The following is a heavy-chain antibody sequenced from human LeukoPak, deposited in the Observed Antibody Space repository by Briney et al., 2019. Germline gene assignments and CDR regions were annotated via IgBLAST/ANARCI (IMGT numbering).Heavy chain of an antibody. CDR1: GDSVSSNSAA. Sequence: SQTLSLTCAISGDSVSSNSAAWNWIRQSPSRGLEWLGRTYYRSKWSKDYAVSVKSRITINPDTSNNQLSLQLNSVTPEDTAVYYCARSLDTDLREWGQGTLDTVSS. CDR3: ARSLDTDLRE. V-gene: IGHV6-1*01. J-gene: IGHJ4*02. D-gene: IGHD5-18*01. CDR2: TYYRSKWSK.